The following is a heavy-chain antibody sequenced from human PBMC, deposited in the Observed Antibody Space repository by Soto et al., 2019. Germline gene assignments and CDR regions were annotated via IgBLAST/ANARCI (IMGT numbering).Heavy chain of an antibody. Sequence: SVKVSCKASGGTFSSYAISWVRQAPGQGLEWMGGIIPIFGTANYAQKFQGRVTITADESTSTAYMELSSLRSEDTAVYYCAIRGIAAAGTVVRFDPWGQGTLVTVSP. D-gene: IGHD6-13*01. V-gene: IGHV1-69*13. J-gene: IGHJ5*02. CDR1: GGTFSSYA. CDR3: AIRGIAAAGTVVRFDP. CDR2: IIPIFGTA.